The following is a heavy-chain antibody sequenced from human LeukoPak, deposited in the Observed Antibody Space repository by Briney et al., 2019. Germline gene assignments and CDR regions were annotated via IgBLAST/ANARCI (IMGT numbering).Heavy chain of an antibody. D-gene: IGHD1-14*01. CDR1: GYTFTSYC. CDR3: ARDRHPSETSVPLDY. J-gene: IGHJ4*02. Sequence: ASLKLSCKASGYTFTSYCISWVRQAPGQGLEWMGWISAYNGNTNYGHKLQGRVTMTTDTSTSTAYMELRSLRSDDTAVYYCARDRHPSETSVPLDYWGQGTLVTVSS. V-gene: IGHV1-18*01. CDR2: ISAYNGNT.